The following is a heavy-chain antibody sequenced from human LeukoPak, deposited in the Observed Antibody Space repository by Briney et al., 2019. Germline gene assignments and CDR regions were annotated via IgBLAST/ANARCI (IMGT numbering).Heavy chain of an antibody. J-gene: IGHJ4*02. CDR2: ISGSGGST. V-gene: IGHV3-23*01. CDR1: GFTFSSYA. D-gene: IGHD3-22*01. Sequence: PGGPLRLSCAASGFTFSSYAMSWVRQAPGKGLEWVSAISGSGGSTYYADSVKGRFTISRDNSKNTLYLQMNSLRAEDTAVYYCAKASGITMIVVVIQYYFDYWGQGTLVTVSS. CDR3: AKASGITMIVVVIQYYFDY.